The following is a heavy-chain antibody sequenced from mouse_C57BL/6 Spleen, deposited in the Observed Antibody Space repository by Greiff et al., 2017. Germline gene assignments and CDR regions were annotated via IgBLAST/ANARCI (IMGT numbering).Heavy chain of an antibody. CDR3: AREGKRSSGPFYCMDY. CDR2: IDPSDSGT. Sequence: QVQLQQPGAELVRPGSSVKLSCKASGYTFTSYWMHWVKQRPIQGLEWIGNIDPSDSGTHYNQKFKDKATLTVDKSSSTAYMQLSSLTSEDSAVYYCAREGKRSSGPFYCMDYWGQGTSVTVSS. CDR1: GYTFTSYW. V-gene: IGHV1-52*01. D-gene: IGHD3-2*02. J-gene: IGHJ4*01.